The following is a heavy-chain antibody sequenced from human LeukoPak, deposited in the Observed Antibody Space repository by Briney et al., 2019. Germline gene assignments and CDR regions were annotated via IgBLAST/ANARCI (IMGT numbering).Heavy chain of an antibody. CDR1: GYTFTSYD. CDR2: MDPNSGNT. J-gene: IGHJ3*02. V-gene: IGHV1-8*01. D-gene: IGHD3-10*01. CDR3: VTGDYGSGSYYKAFDI. Sequence: ASVKVSCKASGYTFTSYDINWVRRATGQGLEWMGRMDPNSGNTGYAQKFQGRVTMTRNTSISTAYMELSSLRSEDTAVYYCVTGDYGSGSYYKAFDIWGQGTMVTVSS.